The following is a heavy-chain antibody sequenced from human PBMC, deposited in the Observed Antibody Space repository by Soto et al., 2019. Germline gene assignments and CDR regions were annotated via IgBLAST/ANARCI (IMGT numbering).Heavy chain of an antibody. J-gene: IGHJ4*02. Sequence: PEGPLRLYCAASGFTFSSYWMSWVRQTPGKGLEWVANIKQDGSEKYHVGSVKGRFTISRDNAKNSLYLQMNNLRVEDTAVYYCARSPLFTAIYYYDDGGEGT. D-gene: IGHD2-2*02. V-gene: IGHV3-7*01. CDR3: ARSPLFTAIYYYDD. CDR2: IKQDGSEK. CDR1: GFTFSSYW.